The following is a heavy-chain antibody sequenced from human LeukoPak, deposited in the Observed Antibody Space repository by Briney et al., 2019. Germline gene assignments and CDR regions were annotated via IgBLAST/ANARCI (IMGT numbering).Heavy chain of an antibody. V-gene: IGHV1-69*13. D-gene: IGHD3-10*01. CDR2: IIPIFGTA. J-gene: IGHJ4*02. CDR3: ARVAPGGRSPYFDY. CDR1: GGTFSSYA. Sequence: SVTVSCKASGGTFSSYAISWVRQAPGQGLEWMGGIIPIFGTANYAQKFQGRVTITADESTSTAYMELSSLRSEDTAVYYRARVAPGGRSPYFDYWGQGTLVTISS.